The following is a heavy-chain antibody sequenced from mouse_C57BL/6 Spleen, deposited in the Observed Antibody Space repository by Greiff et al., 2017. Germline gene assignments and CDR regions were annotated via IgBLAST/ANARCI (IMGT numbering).Heavy chain of an antibody. Sequence: EVKLMESGPGLVKPSQSLSLTCSVTGYSITSGYYWNWIRQFPGNKLEWMGYISYDGSNNYNPSLKNRISITRDTSKNQFFLKLNSVTTEDTATYYCASEYYGSSSYAMDYWGQGTSVTVSS. J-gene: IGHJ4*01. CDR3: ASEYYGSSSYAMDY. V-gene: IGHV3-6*01. D-gene: IGHD1-1*01. CDR1: GYSITSGYY. CDR2: ISYDGSN.